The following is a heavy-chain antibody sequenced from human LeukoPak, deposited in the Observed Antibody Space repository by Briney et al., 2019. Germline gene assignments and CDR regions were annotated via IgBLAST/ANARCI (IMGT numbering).Heavy chain of an antibody. CDR3: ARTTEGLDP. V-gene: IGHV3-11*01. CDR1: GFDFSDYY. J-gene: IGHJ5*02. Sequence: PGGSLRLSCAASGFDFSDYYMTWIRQAPGKGLEWVSHVSNSGSTKYYADSVKGRFTISRDNAKYSLYLQMHSLRAEDTAVYYCARTTEGLDPWGQGTLVTASS. CDR2: VSNSGSTK. D-gene: IGHD1-1*01.